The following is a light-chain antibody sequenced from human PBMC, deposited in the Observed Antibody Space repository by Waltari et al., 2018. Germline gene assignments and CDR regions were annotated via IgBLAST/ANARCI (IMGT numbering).Light chain of an antibody. CDR1: SSDVGGCNY. Sequence: QSALTQPRSASGSPGPPGTTPCTGTSSDVGGCNYVSWYQQHPGKAPKLMIYDVSKRPSGVPDRFSGSKSGNTASLTISGLQAEDEADYYCCSYAGSYTYVIGTGTKVTVL. V-gene: IGLV2-11*01. CDR2: DVS. J-gene: IGLJ1*01. CDR3: CSYAGSYTYV.